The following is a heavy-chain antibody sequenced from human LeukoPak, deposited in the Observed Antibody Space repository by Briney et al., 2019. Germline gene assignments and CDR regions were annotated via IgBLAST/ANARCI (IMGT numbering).Heavy chain of an antibody. CDR3: ARGGDYGVKIDH. CDR1: GFTFSSYG. D-gene: IGHD4-17*01. J-gene: IGHJ4*02. CDR2: ISGSGGST. Sequence: GGSLRLSCAASGFTFSSYGMSWVRQAPGKGLEWVSAISGSGGSTYYADSVKGRFTISRDNSKNTLYLQMNSLRAEDTAVYYCARGGDYGVKIDHWGQGTLVTVSS. V-gene: IGHV3-23*01.